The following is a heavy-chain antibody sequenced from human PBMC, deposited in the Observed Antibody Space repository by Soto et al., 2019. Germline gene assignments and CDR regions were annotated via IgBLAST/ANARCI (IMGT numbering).Heavy chain of an antibody. J-gene: IGHJ6*02. V-gene: IGHV1-8*01. CDR1: GYTFTSYD. CDR3: ARDRMVRGVNYGMDV. CDR2: MNPNSGNT. Sequence: KVSCKAAGYTFTSYDINWVRQATGQGLEWMGWMNPNSGNTGYAQKFQGRVTMTRNTSISTAYMELSSLRSEDTAVYYCARDRMVRGVNYGMDVWGQGTTVTVSS. D-gene: IGHD3-10*01.